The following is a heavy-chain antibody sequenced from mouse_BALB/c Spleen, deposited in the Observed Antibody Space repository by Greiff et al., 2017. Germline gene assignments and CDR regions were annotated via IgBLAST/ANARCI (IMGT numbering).Heavy chain of an antibody. V-gene: IGHV5-4*02. Sequence: DVMLVESGGGLVKPGGSLKLSCAASGFTFSDYYMYWVRQTPEKRLEWVATISDGGSYTYYPDSVKGRFTISRDNAKNNLYLQMSSLKSEDTAMYYCARDMGGTGAMDYWGQGTSVTVSS. CDR3: ARDMGGTGAMDY. D-gene: IGHD1-1*02. CDR2: ISDGGSYT. CDR1: GFTFSDYY. J-gene: IGHJ4*01.